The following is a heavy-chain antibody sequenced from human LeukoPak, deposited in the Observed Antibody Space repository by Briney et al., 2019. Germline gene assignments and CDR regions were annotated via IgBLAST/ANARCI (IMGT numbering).Heavy chain of an antibody. CDR2: IYYSGST. CDR1: GGSISSYY. J-gene: IGHJ5*02. D-gene: IGHD6-6*01. Sequence: SETLSLACTVSGGSISSYYWSWIRQPPGKGLEWIGYIYYSGSTNYNPSLKSRVTISVDTSKNQFSLKLSSVTAADTAVYYCASTFSCSSSPTWFDPWGPGTLVTVSS. CDR3: ASTFSCSSSPTWFDP. V-gene: IGHV4-59*01.